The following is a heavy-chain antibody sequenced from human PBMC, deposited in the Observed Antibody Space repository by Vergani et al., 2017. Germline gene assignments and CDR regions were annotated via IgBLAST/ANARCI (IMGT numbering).Heavy chain of an antibody. J-gene: IGHJ6*02. V-gene: IGHV4-34*01. Sequence: QVQLQQWGAGLLKPSETLSLTSVYGGSFSGYYWSWIRQPPGKGLEWIGEINHSGSTNYNPSLKSRVTISVDTSKNQFSLKLSSVTAADTAVYYCARERYSGIPEGMDVWGQGTTVTVSS. CDR3: ARERYSGIPEGMDV. CDR1: GGSFSGYY. D-gene: IGHD1-26*01. CDR2: INHSGST.